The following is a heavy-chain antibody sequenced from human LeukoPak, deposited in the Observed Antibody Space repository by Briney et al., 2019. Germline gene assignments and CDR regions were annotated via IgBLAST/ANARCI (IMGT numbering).Heavy chain of an antibody. V-gene: IGHV3-48*03. CDR3: ARIGIVLTGSFDY. CDR2: ISSSGSTI. J-gene: IGHJ4*02. Sequence: GGSLRLXCAASGFTFSSYEMKWVRQAPGKGLEWVSYISSSGSTIYYADSVKGRFTISRDNAKNSPYLQMNSLRAEDTAVYYCARIGIVLTGSFDYWGQGTLVTVSS. D-gene: IGHD7-27*01. CDR1: GFTFSSYE.